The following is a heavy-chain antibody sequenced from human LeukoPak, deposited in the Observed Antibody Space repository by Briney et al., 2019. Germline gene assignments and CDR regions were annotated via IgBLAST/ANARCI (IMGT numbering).Heavy chain of an antibody. CDR1: GGTFSSYA. CDR2: IIPILGIA. CDR3: ARAHYYDSSGYYGGY. J-gene: IGHJ4*02. Sequence: GASVKVSCKASGGTFSSYAISWVRQAPGQGLEWMGRIIPILGIANYAQKFQGRVTITADKSTSTAYMELSSLRSEDTAVYYCARAHYYDSSGYYGGYWGREPWSPSPQ. V-gene: IGHV1-69*04. D-gene: IGHD3-22*01.